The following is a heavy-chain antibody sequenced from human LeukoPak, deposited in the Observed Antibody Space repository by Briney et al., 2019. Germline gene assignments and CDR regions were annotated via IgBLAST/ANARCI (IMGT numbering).Heavy chain of an antibody. CDR3: VRSAFHAGSGNYYDY. Sequence: GGSLRLSCAVSGFTFSSSWMHWVRQAPGRGLVWVSHIKTDGSTTAYADSVKGRFTISRDNAENTLYLQMNSLRVEDTAVYYCVRSAFHAGSGNYYDYWGQGTLVTVSS. CDR2: IKTDGSTT. CDR1: GFTFSSSW. J-gene: IGHJ4*02. V-gene: IGHV3-74*01. D-gene: IGHD3-22*01.